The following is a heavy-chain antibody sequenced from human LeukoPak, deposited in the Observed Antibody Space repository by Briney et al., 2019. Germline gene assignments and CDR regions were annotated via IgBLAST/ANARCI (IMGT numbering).Heavy chain of an antibody. D-gene: IGHD3-9*01. CDR2: IRSDGSQK. J-gene: IGHJ4*02. CDR1: GFSFKNHG. Sequence: GGSLRLSCAASGFSFKNHGFYWVRQAPGKGLEWVAIIRSDGSQKYYADSVKGRFTISRDNSKNTVYLQMNSLRAEDTAMYYCARDLSYGSLDCRGQGTLVTVSS. V-gene: IGHV3-33*07. CDR3: ARDLSYGSLDC.